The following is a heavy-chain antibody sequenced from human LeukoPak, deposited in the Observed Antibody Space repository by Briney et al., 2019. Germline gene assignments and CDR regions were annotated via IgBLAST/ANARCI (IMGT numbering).Heavy chain of an antibody. J-gene: IGHJ4*02. CDR2: IRGDGNEK. CDR1: GFSFSSHA. CDR3: MTELLGY. V-gene: IGHV3-7*03. D-gene: IGHD1-14*01. Sequence: GGSLRLSCAASGFSFSSHAIHWVRQAPGRGLEFVANIRGDGNEKYYMDSMKGRLTISRDNAKNSLFLQMSGLRAEDTAVYYCMTELLGYRGQGTLVTVSS.